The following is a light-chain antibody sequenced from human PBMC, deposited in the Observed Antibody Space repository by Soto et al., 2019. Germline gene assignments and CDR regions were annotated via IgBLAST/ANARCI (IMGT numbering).Light chain of an antibody. J-gene: IGKJ2*01. CDR3: QQYGSSPYT. CDR1: QSFSSSY. CDR2: GAS. Sequence: EIVLTQSPGTLSLSPGERATLSCRASQSFSSSYLGWYQQKPGQAPRLLIYGASRRATGIPDRFSGSGSGTDFTLTINRLEPEDFAVYYCQQYGSSPYTFGQGTKLEIK. V-gene: IGKV3-20*01.